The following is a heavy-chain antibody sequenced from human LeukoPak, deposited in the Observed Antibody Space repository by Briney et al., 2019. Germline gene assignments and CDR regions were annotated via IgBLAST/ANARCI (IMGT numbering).Heavy chain of an antibody. V-gene: IGHV3-21*01. CDR1: GFTFSSYS. CDR3: ARGSRGYSYGFLDY. CDR2: ISSTSSYI. D-gene: IGHD5-18*01. Sequence: PGGSLRLSCTASGFTFSSYSMNWVRQAPGKGLEWVSSISSTSSYIYHSDSVKGRFTISRDNAKNSLYLQMSSLRAEDTAVYYCARGSRGYSYGFLDYWGQGTLVTVSS. J-gene: IGHJ4*02.